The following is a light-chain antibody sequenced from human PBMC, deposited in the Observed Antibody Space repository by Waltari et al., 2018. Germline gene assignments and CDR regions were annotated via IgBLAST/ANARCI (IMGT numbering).Light chain of an antibody. CDR1: QSLLHINGYDY. J-gene: IGKJ4*01. Sequence: IVLTQSPLSLPVTPGEPASISCRSSQSLLHINGYDYFNWYLQKPGQSPQLLIYLGSNRASGVPDRFSGSGAGTDFTLKISRVEPEDVGVYFCMQALETPLTFGGGTRVEIK. CDR3: MQALETPLT. V-gene: IGKV2-28*01. CDR2: LGS.